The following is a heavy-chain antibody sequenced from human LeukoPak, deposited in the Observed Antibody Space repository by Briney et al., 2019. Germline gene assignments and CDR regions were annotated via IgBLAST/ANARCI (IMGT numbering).Heavy chain of an antibody. V-gene: IGHV3-23*01. D-gene: IGHD1-26*01. CDR3: AKDYGGTYYSWYFDL. Sequence: GGSLRLSCAASGFTFSSYAMSWVRQAPGRGLEWVSAISGSGGSTYYADSVKGRFTISRDNSKNTLYLQMNSLRAEDTAVYYCAKDYGGTYYSWYFDLWGRGTLVTVSS. CDR2: ISGSGGST. J-gene: IGHJ2*01. CDR1: GFTFSSYA.